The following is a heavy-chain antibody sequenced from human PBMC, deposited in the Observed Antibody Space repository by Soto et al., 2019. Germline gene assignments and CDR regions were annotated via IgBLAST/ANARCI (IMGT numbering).Heavy chain of an antibody. CDR3: ARDNPDVGRQGFYP. V-gene: IGHV4-31*03. CDR2: MYYSGST. Sequence: SETLSLTCTVSGDSITRGTFYWNWIRQYPGKGLEWIGYMYYSGSTYYNPSLKSRVSISRDTSKSQFSLSLCSVTDADTAVYFCARDNPDVGRQGFYPCSQG. J-gene: IGHJ5*02. CDR1: GDSITRGTFY. D-gene: IGHD1-26*01.